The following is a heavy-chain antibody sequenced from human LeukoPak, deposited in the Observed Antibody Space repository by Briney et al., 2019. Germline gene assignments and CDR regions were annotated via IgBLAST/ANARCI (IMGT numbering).Heavy chain of an antibody. J-gene: IGHJ4*02. CDR3: ARRLVSWYSGGWYHPSFDL. CDR2: VFHSGST. CDR1: GGSMINNNYY. V-gene: IGHV4-39*01. D-gene: IGHD6-13*01. Sequence: PSETLSLTCTVFGGSMINNNYYWGWVRQPPGKGLEWIGSVFHSGSTYYSPSLKSRVTISVDASRNQFFLKMTSVSATDTAVYFCARRLVSWYSGGWYHPSFDLWSQGTLVTVSS.